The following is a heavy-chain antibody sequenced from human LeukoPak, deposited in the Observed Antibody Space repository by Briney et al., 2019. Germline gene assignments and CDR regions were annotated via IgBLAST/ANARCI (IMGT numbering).Heavy chain of an antibody. CDR1: GFTFSSCA. J-gene: IGHJ4*02. CDR2: INDYGDTT. CDR3: VKDLSGWCSFES. V-gene: IGHV3-64D*09. D-gene: IGHD6-19*01. Sequence: QPGGSLRLSCSASGFTFSSCAMHWVRQAPGMGLEYVSGINDYGDTTHYGDSVRGRVTISRDDSMNTVHLQMSSLRADDTAVYYRVKDLSGWCSFESWGQGTLVTVSS.